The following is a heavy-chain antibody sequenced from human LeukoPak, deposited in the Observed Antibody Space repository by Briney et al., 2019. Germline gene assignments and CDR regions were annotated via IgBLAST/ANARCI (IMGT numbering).Heavy chain of an antibody. J-gene: IGHJ3*02. Sequence: GGSLRLSCAASGFTFDDYAMHWVRQAPGKGLEWVSGISWNSGSIGYADSVKGRFTISRDNAKNSLYLQMNSLRAEDTALYYRAKDIGVAAAAFDAFDIWGQGTMVTVSS. CDR3: AKDIGVAAAAFDAFDI. CDR1: GFTFDDYA. D-gene: IGHD6-13*01. CDR2: ISWNSGSI. V-gene: IGHV3-9*01.